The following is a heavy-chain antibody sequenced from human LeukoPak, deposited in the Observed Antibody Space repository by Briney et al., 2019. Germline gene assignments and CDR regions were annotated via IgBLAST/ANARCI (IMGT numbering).Heavy chain of an antibody. D-gene: IGHD6-19*01. Sequence: GRSLRLSCAASGFTFSTYAMHWVRQAPGKGLEWVAVVSYDESLKYYADSVKGRFTISRDNSKNTLYLQMNSLRAEDTAVYYCARGIGSGWRPAFDIWGQGTMVTVSS. CDR2: VSYDESLK. CDR1: GFTFSTYA. J-gene: IGHJ3*02. CDR3: ARGIGSGWRPAFDI. V-gene: IGHV3-30-3*01.